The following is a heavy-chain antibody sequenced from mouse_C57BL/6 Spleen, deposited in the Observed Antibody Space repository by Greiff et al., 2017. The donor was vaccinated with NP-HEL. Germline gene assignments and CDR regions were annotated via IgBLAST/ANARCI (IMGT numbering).Heavy chain of an antibody. D-gene: IGHD4-1*01. J-gene: IGHJ3*01. V-gene: IGHV1-82*01. CDR3: ARSEGTGLGAWFAY. CDR2: IYPGDGDT. CDR1: GYAFSSSW. Sequence: VQLQQSGPELVKPGASVKISCKASGYAFSSSWMNWVKQRPGKGLEWIGRIYPGDGDTNYNGKFKGKATLTADKSSSTAYMQLSSLTSEDSAVYFCARSEGTGLGAWFAYWGQGTLVTVSA.